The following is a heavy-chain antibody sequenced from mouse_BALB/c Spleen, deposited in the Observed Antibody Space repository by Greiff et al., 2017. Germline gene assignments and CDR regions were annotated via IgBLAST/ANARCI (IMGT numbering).Heavy chain of an antibody. CDR3: ARGFPYDYDFAY. CDR1: GFSLTSYG. D-gene: IGHD2-4*01. CDR2: IWAGGST. V-gene: IGHV2-9*02. Sequence: VKLVESGPGLVAPSQSLSITCTVSGFSLTSYGVHWVRQPPGKGLEWLGVIWAGGSTNYNSALMSRLSISKDNSKSQVFLKMNSLQTDDTAMYYCARGFPYDYDFAYWGQGTLVTVSA. J-gene: IGHJ3*01.